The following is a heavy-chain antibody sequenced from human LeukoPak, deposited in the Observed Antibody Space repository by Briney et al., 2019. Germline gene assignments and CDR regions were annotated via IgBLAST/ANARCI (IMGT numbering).Heavy chain of an antibody. D-gene: IGHD4-17*01. CDR3: SKGGPHTVTTYRWFDP. J-gene: IGHJ5*02. Sequence: SETLSLTRTVSGGSISSSSYYGGGLRQPPGKGLEWLGSIYYSGSTNYNPSLKSRVTISVDTSKNQFSLKLNSVTAADTAVYYCSKGGPHTVTTYRWFDPWGQGTLVTVSS. CDR1: GGSISSSSYY. V-gene: IGHV4-39*07. CDR2: IYYSGST.